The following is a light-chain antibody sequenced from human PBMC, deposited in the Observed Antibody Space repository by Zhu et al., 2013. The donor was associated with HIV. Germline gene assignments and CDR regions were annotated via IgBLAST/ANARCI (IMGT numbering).Light chain of an antibody. CDR1: RSISSW. CDR2: QAS. V-gene: IGKV1-5*03. Sequence: DIQMTQSPSTLSASVGDRVTITCRASRSISSWLAWYQQKPGRAPKFLIYQASSLESGVPSRFSGSGSGTEFTLTISRLEPEDFAVYYCQRYGGSLGQGTRLEIK. J-gene: IGKJ5*01. CDR3: QRYGGS.